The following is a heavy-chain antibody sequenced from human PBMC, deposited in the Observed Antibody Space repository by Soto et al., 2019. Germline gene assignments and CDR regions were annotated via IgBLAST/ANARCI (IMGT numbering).Heavy chain of an antibody. CDR1: GYTFSSYG. J-gene: IGHJ5*02. Sequence: QLVQSGAEVKKPGASVNVSCKASGYTFSSYGISWVRQAPGQGLEWMGWISAYNGDTKYAQKFQGRVTMTTDTSTSTAYMEVTSLTSDDTAVYYCAGESSRYPRDPWGQGTLVTVSS. CDR3: AGESSRYPRDP. D-gene: IGHD2-2*01. V-gene: IGHV1-18*01. CDR2: ISAYNGDT.